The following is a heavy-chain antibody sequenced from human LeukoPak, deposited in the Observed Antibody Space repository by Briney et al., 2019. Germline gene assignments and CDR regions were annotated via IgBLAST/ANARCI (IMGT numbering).Heavy chain of an antibody. Sequence: GGSLRLSCAASGFTFSSYWMSWVRQAPGKGLEWVANIKQDGSEKYYVDSVKGRFTISRDNATNSLYLQMNSLRAEDTAVYYCARAWGDSSGYIGPWGQGTLVTVSS. D-gene: IGHD3-22*01. J-gene: IGHJ5*02. CDR2: IKQDGSEK. CDR3: ARAWGDSSGYIGP. CDR1: GFTFSSYW. V-gene: IGHV3-7*01.